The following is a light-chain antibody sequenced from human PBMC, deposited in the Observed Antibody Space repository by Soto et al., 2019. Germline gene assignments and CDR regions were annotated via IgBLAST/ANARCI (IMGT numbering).Light chain of an antibody. CDR3: QRSFSTPLT. CDR2: AAS. J-gene: IGKJ4*01. Sequence: DIQMTQSPSSLSASVGDRVTITCRASRSISSYLHWYQQKPGKAPKLLIYAASSLQSGVPSRFSGSGSGSDFTLTISSLQPEDFATYYCQRSFSTPLTFGGGTKVEIK. CDR1: RSISSY. V-gene: IGKV1-39*01.